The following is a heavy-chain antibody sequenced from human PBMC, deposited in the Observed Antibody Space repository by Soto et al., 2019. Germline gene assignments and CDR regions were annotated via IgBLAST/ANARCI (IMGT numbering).Heavy chain of an antibody. V-gene: IGHV4-39*01. D-gene: IGHD7-27*01. Sequence: QLQLQESGPGLVKPSETLSLTCTVSGGSISSSSYYWGWIRQPPGKGLEWIGSIYYSGSTYYNPSLKSRVTISVDTAKNQFSLKLSSVTAADTAVYYCARPNWEDRWFDPWGQGTLVTVSS. CDR3: ARPNWEDRWFDP. CDR1: GGSISSSSYY. J-gene: IGHJ5*02. CDR2: IYYSGST.